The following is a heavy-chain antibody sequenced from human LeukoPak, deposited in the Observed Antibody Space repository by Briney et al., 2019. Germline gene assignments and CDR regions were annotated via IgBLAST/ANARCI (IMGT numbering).Heavy chain of an antibody. Sequence: ASVKVSCKASGYTFTGYYMHWVRQAPGQGLEWMGWINPNSGGTNYAQKFQGRVTMTRDTPISTAYMELSRLRSDDTAVYYCARDRGWNYGARYWFDPWGQGTLVTVSS. CDR3: ARDRGWNYGARYWFDP. D-gene: IGHD1-7*01. V-gene: IGHV1-2*02. J-gene: IGHJ5*02. CDR2: INPNSGGT. CDR1: GYTFTGYY.